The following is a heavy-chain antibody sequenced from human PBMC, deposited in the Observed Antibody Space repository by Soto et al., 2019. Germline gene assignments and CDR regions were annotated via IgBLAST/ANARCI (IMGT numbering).Heavy chain of an antibody. D-gene: IGHD4-17*01. CDR1: GGSISSYY. CDR2: IYYSGST. V-gene: IGHV4-59*01. CDR3: ARYDYGDWFDP. Sequence: SETLSLTCTVSGGSISSYYWSWIRQPPGKGLEWIGYIYYSGSTNYNPSLKSRVTISVGTSKNQFSLKLSSVTAADTAVYYCARYDYGDWFDPWGQGTLVTVSS. J-gene: IGHJ5*02.